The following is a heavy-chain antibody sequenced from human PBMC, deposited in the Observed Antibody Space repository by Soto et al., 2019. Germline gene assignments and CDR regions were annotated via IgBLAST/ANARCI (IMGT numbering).Heavy chain of an antibody. CDR1: GFSLSTSGVG. Sequence: QITLKESGPTLVKPTQTLTLTCTFSGFSLSTSGVGVGWIRQPPGKALEWLALIYWDDDKRYSPSLKSRLTISQDTSKNQVVLTMTNMDPVDTATYYCAHRPVAHWFDPWGQGTLVTVSS. V-gene: IGHV2-5*02. CDR2: IYWDDDK. J-gene: IGHJ5*02. CDR3: AHRPVAHWFDP.